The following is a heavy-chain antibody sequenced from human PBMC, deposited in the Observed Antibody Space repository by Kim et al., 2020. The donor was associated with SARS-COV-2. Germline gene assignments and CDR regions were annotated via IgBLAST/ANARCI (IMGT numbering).Heavy chain of an antibody. CDR3: ARGGPFSGSGSPFDF. CDR2: INIGDGNT. J-gene: IGHJ4*02. V-gene: IGHV1-3*04. D-gene: IGHD3-10*01. Sequence: ASVKVSCKASGYIFSKNGMDWVRRAPGQGLEWMGWINIGDGNTEYSEKFHGRLTITRDTSASATYLELHSLTSEDTAVYYCARGGPFSGSGSPFDFWGQGTLVTFSA. CDR1: GYIFSKNG.